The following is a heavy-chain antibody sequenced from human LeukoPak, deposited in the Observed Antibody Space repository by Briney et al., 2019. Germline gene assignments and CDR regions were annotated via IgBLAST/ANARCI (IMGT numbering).Heavy chain of an antibody. CDR1: GFTFSVYY. V-gene: IGHV3-11*04. CDR3: ARDYNQDYYYYMDV. Sequence: PGGSLRLSCAASGFTFSVYYMSWIRQAPGKGLEWVSYISSSGSTIYYADSVKGRFTISRDNAKNSLYLQMNSLRAEDTAVYYCARDYNQDYYYYMDVWGKGTTVTISS. J-gene: IGHJ6*03. D-gene: IGHD1-1*01. CDR2: ISSSGSTI.